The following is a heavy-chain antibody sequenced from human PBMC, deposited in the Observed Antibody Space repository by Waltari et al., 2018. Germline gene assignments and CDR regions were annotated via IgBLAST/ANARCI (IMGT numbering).Heavy chain of an antibody. CDR3: ARASTEYYYYYYYMDV. Sequence: EVQVVESGGGLVQPGGSLRLSCVASGFTFSNYEMNWVRQAPGKGQEMGSYMRNSGSASYDAHAVKGRSPISSDNAKNSMYLEMDSLRAEDMAVYYCARASTEYYYYYYYMDVWGKGTTVTVS. CDR2: MRNSGSAS. V-gene: IGHV3-48*03. CDR1: GFTFSNYE. J-gene: IGHJ6*03.